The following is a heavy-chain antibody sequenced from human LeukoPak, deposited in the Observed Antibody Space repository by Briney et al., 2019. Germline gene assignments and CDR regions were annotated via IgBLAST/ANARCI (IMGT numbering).Heavy chain of an antibody. D-gene: IGHD3-22*01. CDR2: IIPIFGTA. V-gene: IGHV1-69*13. CDR1: GGTFSSYA. Sequence: GASVKVSCKASGGTFSSYAISWVRQAPGQGLEWMGGIIPIFGTANYAQKFQGRVTITADESTSTAYMELSSLRSEDTAVYYCARKITTDTRWRGSYYYGMDVWGQGTTVTVSS. J-gene: IGHJ6*02. CDR3: ARKITTDTRWRGSYYYGMDV.